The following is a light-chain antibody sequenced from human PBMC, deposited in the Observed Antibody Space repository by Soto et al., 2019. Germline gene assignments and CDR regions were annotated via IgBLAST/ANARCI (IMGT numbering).Light chain of an antibody. CDR1: QNIDNY. CDR3: QQSYDSASIT. V-gene: IGKV1-39*01. Sequence: DIQMTPSPSSLSASVGDRVIITCRASQNIDNYLNWYQQKEGQAPALLIYAAINLQSGVPSRFSGSGSGTDFTLTIGSLQPEDFATYYCQQSYDSASITFGQGTRLEI. J-gene: IGKJ5*01. CDR2: AAI.